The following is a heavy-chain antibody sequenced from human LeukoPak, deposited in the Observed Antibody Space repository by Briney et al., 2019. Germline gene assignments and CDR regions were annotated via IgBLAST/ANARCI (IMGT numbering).Heavy chain of an antibody. D-gene: IGHD2-2*01. CDR2: IRYDGSNK. Sequence: PGGSLRLSCAASGFTSSSYGMHWVLQAPGKGLEWVAFIRYDGSNKYYADSVKGRFTISRDNSKNTLYLQMNSLRAEDTAVYYCAKEEAVVPAATLHFDYWGQGTLVTVSS. CDR3: AKEEAVVPAATLHFDY. CDR1: GFTSSSYG. V-gene: IGHV3-30*02. J-gene: IGHJ4*02.